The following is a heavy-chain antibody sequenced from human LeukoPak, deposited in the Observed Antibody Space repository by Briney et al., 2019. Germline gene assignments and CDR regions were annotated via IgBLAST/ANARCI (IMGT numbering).Heavy chain of an antibody. D-gene: IGHD1/OR15-1a*01. CDR3: ARGGYNWDTDAGWFDP. Sequence: GGSLRLSCAASGFTFSSYAMTWVRQAPGKGLEWVSGISSSGRGTYYADSVKGRFTISRDISKNTLYLQMNSLRAEDTAVYYCARGGYNWDTDAGWFDPWGLGTLVTVSS. J-gene: IGHJ5*02. CDR2: ISSSGRGT. V-gene: IGHV3-23*01. CDR1: GFTFSSYA.